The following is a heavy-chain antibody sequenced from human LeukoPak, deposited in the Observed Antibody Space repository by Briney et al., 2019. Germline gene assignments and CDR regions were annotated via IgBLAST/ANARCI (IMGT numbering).Heavy chain of an antibody. J-gene: IGHJ6*03. Sequence: PGGSLRLSCAASGFTFSNYDIHWIRQAPGKGLEWVSSIDSDATYKHYADSVRGRFTISRDNSKNSVFLQMNSLRAEDTAVYYCAREHCSSTSCYIYYYYYMDVWGKGTTVTVSS. CDR1: GFTFSNYD. V-gene: IGHV3-21*01. CDR3: AREHCSSTSCYIYYYYYMDV. CDR2: IDSDATYK. D-gene: IGHD2-2*02.